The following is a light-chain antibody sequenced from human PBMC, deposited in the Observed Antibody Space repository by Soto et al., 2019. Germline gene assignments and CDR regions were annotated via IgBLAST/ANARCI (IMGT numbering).Light chain of an antibody. CDR1: QGVSSN. J-gene: IGKJ1*01. V-gene: IGKV3-15*01. CDR3: QQYKNWPWT. CDR2: DAS. Sequence: EIVMTQSPATLSVSPGERATLSCRASQGVSSNLAWYQQKPGQAPRLLISDASTRATGIPARFSGSGSGTEFTLTISSLQSEDFAVYHCQQYKNWPWTFGQGTKVEIK.